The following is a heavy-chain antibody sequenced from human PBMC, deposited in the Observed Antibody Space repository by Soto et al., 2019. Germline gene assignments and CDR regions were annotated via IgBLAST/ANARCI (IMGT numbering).Heavy chain of an antibody. Sequence: QVQLVQSGAEVKKPGASVKVTFKASGYTFNSSGISWVRQAPGQGLEWMGWISAYNGNTNYAQKLQGRVTLTTDTSTSTAYIELRSLRSDDTAVYYCARDHVELAMVGGNWGQGTLVTVSS. CDR3: ARDHVELAMVGGN. D-gene: IGHD3-10*01. J-gene: IGHJ4*02. CDR1: GYTFNSSG. V-gene: IGHV1-18*01. CDR2: ISAYNGNT.